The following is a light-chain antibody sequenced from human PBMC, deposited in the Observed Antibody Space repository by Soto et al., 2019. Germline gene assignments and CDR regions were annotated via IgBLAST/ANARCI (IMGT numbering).Light chain of an antibody. CDR2: GAS. Sequence: EIVMTQSPATLSVSPGEGATLSCRASQSVSSNLAWYQQKPGQAPRLLIYGASTRATGIPARFSGSGYGTEFTLTISSLQSEDFAVYYCQQYNNWPGTFGQGTKVESK. CDR3: QQYNNWPGT. J-gene: IGKJ1*01. V-gene: IGKV3-15*01. CDR1: QSVSSN.